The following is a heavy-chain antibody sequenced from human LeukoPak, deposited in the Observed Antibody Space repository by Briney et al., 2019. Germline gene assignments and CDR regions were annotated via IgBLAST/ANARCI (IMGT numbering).Heavy chain of an antibody. CDR1: GFTFNRCW. CDR2: INPDGRDT. D-gene: IGHD1-26*01. V-gene: IGHV3-7*03. CDR3: ANPRGMGYFDY. Sequence: PGGSLRLSCVVSGFTFNRCWMNWVRQAPGKGLEWVAHINPDGRDTYYVDSVKGRFTISRDNSKNTLYLQMNSLRAEDTAVYYCANPRGMGYFDYWGQGTLVTVSS. J-gene: IGHJ4*02.